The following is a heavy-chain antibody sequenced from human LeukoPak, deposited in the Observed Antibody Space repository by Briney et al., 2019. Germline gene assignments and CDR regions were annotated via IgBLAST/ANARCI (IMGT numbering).Heavy chain of an antibody. Sequence: GRSLRLSCAAPGFTFSSYSMNWVRQAPGKGLEWVSSISSSSSYIYYADSVKGRFTISRDNAKNSLYLQMNSLRAEDTAVYYCARGQSFLGAFDIWGQGTMVTVSS. CDR1: GFTFSSYS. D-gene: IGHD2/OR15-2a*01. CDR3: ARGQSFLGAFDI. V-gene: IGHV3-21*01. J-gene: IGHJ3*02. CDR2: ISSSSSYI.